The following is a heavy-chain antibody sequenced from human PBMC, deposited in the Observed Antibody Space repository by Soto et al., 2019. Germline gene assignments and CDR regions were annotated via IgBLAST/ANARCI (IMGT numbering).Heavy chain of an antibody. CDR1: GFSLSTYGMG. CDR2: IYWDDDK. Sequence: QITVKESGLTLVKPTETLTLTCTFSGFSLSTYGMGVGWIRQPPGKALEWLALIYWDDDKRYSPSLRSRLTITKDPSKNQVDLTMTSMDPVDTATYSCARLTRGVYDLDRLWEKFDYWGQGTLVTVSS. CDR3: ARLTRGVYDLDRLWEKFDY. V-gene: IGHV2-5*02. J-gene: IGHJ4*02. D-gene: IGHD5-12*01.